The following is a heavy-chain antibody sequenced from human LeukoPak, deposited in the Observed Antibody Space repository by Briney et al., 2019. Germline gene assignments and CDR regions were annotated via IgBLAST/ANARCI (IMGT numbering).Heavy chain of an antibody. V-gene: IGHV3-23*01. J-gene: IGHJ4*02. Sequence: GGSLRLSCAASGSTLSNYAISWVRQAPGKGLEWVSAISADGGDTYHTDSVKGRFTISRDNSKDTLYLQMDSLRAEDTAVYYCAKGSGSSCYSPCDYWGQGILVTVSS. D-gene: IGHD2-15*01. CDR2: ISADGGDT. CDR1: GSTLSNYA. CDR3: AKGSGSSCYSPCDY.